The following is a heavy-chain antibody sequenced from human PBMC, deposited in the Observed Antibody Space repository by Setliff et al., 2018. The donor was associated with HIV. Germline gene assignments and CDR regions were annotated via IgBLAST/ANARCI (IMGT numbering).Heavy chain of an antibody. CDR3: ARRGMWSYETGGNPTATFDY. D-gene: IGHD2-8*02. J-gene: IGHJ4*02. V-gene: IGHV4-39*01. CDR1: GGSINSRSYY. Sequence: SLTCTVSGGSINSRSYYWAWIRQPPGKGLEWVASIYFSGTPYYNPSLKNRVTISVDTSKNQFSLKLSSVTAADTAVYYCARRGMWSYETGGNPTATFDYWGQGVLVTVSS. CDR2: IYFSGTP.